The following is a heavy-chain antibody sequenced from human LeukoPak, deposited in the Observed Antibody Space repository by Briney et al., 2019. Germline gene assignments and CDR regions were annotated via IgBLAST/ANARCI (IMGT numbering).Heavy chain of an antibody. V-gene: IGHV4-34*01. D-gene: IGHD5-18*01. J-gene: IGHJ4*02. CDR2: INQSGRS. CDR1: GGSFSGYY. Sequence: KTSETLSLTCAVYGGSFSGYYWSWIRQSPGKGLEWIGEINQSGRSNFNPSLQSRVTISIDTSNNQFSLKLSSVTAADTAVYYCARAGGYNFRSSGPETIDYWGQGTLVTVSS. CDR3: ARAGGYNFRSSGPETIDY.